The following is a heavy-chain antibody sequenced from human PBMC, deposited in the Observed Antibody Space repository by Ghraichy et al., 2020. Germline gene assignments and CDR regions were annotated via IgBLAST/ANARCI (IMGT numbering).Heavy chain of an antibody. V-gene: IGHV4-59*01. Sequence: SETLSLTCTVSGGSISSYYWSWIRQPPGKGLEWIGYIYYSGSTNYNPSLKSRVTISVDTSKNQFSLKLSSVTAADTAVYYCAREGRWSVAPLDYWGQGTLVTVSS. D-gene: IGHD5-24*01. CDR3: AREGRWSVAPLDY. J-gene: IGHJ4*02. CDR2: IYYSGST. CDR1: GGSISSYY.